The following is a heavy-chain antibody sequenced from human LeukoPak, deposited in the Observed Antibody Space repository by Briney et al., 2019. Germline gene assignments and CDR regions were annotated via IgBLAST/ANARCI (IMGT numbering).Heavy chain of an antibody. V-gene: IGHV4-39*01. CDR1: GGSISSSGYY. D-gene: IGHD4-17*01. Sequence: SETLSLTCTVSGGSISSSGYYWGWIRQPPGKGLEWIGSIYYSGSTYYNPSLKSRVSLSVDTSKKQFSLKLRSVTAADTAVYYCARAGYGDSDFDYWGQGTLVTVSS. CDR2: IYYSGST. CDR3: ARAGYGDSDFDY. J-gene: IGHJ4*02.